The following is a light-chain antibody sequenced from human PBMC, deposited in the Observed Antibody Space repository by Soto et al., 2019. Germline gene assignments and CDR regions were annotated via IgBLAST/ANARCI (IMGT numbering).Light chain of an antibody. J-gene: IGKJ3*01. Sequence: DLQMTQSPSSLSASVGDRVTITCRASEYISTYLSWYQQRPGKAPKLLIYAASSLQSGVPSRFSGSGSGTDFTLTISSLQPEDSATYYCQQSYITRFTFGPGTKVDIK. CDR3: QQSYITRFT. V-gene: IGKV1-39*01. CDR1: EYISTY. CDR2: AAS.